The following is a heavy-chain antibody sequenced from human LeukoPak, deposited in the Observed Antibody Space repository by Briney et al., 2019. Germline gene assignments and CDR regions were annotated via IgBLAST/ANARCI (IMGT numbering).Heavy chain of an antibody. CDR3: ARGPNTAMEFDY. D-gene: IGHD5-18*01. V-gene: IGHV4-34*01. CDR1: GGSFSGYY. J-gene: IGHJ4*02. Sequence: SETLSLTCAVYGGSFSGYYWSWIRQPPGKGLGWIGEINHSGSTNYNPSLKSRVTISVDTSKNQFSLKLSSVTAADTAVCYCARGPNTAMEFDYWGQGTLVTVSS. CDR2: INHSGST.